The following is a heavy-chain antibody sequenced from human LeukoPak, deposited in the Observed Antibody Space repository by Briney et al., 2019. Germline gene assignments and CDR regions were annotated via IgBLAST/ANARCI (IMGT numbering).Heavy chain of an antibody. CDR1: GFSFSNYG. D-gene: IGHD4-23*01. Sequence: PGGSLRLSCAASGFSFSNYGFHWVRQPPGKGLEWVAVIWYDGSNKYYADYVKGRFTISRDDSKNTLYLQMNSLRAEDTAVYYCARDLGVTNYYFDYWGQGTLVTVSS. CDR3: ARDLGVTNYYFDY. J-gene: IGHJ4*02. CDR2: IWYDGSNK. V-gene: IGHV3-33*01.